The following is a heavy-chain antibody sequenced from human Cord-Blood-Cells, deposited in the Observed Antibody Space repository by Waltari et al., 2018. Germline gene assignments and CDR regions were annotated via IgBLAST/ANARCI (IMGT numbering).Heavy chain of an antibody. CDR2: INPNSGGT. CDR3: ARIAAAVDFDY. CDR1: GYPFTGHH. J-gene: IGHJ4*02. Sequence: QVQLVQSGAAVKKPGAPVKVSCQASGYPFTGHHMPWVRQAPGQGLEWMGWINPNSGGTNYAQKFQGWVTMTRDTSISTAYMELSRLRSDDTAVYYCARIAAAVDFDYWGQGTLVTVSS. D-gene: IGHD6-13*01. V-gene: IGHV1-2*04.